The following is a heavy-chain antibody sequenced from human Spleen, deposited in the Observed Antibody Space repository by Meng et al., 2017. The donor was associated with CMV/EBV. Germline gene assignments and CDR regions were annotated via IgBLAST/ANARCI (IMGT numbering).Heavy chain of an antibody. Sequence: SETLSLTCIVSGGSISSSSDYWGWIRQPPGKGLEWIGSIYYSRSTYYNPSLKSRVTISVDTSKNQFSLKLSSVTAADTAVYYCARGDIPSSSTFDYWGQGTLVTSPQ. CDR3: ARGDIPSSSTFDY. D-gene: IGHD6-6*01. CDR2: IYYSRST. V-gene: IGHV4-39*07. J-gene: IGHJ4*02. CDR1: GGSISSSSDY.